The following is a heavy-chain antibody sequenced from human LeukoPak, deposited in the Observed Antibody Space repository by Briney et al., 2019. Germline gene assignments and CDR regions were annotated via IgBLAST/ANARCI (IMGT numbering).Heavy chain of an antibody. J-gene: IGHJ3*02. CDR3: ARVVRDYVWGSYVMDAFDI. V-gene: IGHV3-66*01. D-gene: IGHD3-16*01. Sequence: GGSLRLSCAASGFTVSSNYMSWVRQAPGKGLEWVSVIYSGGSTYYADSVKGRFTISRDNSKNTLYLQMNSLRAEDTVVYYCARVVRDYVWGSYVMDAFDIWGQGTMVTVSS. CDR2: IYSGGST. CDR1: GFTVSSNY.